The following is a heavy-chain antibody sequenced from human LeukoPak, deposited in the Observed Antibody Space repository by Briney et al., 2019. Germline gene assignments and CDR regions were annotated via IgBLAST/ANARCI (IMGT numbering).Heavy chain of an antibody. D-gene: IGHD3-22*01. CDR3: AKDKMDYYDSSGYYDWFDP. Sequence: GGSLRLSCAASGFTFSSYGMHWVRQAPGKGLEWVVVISYDGSNKYYADSVKGRFTISRDNSKNTLYLQMNSLRAEDTAVYYCAKDKMDYYDSSGYYDWFDPWGQGTLVTVSS. J-gene: IGHJ5*02. V-gene: IGHV3-30*18. CDR1: GFTFSSYG. CDR2: ISYDGSNK.